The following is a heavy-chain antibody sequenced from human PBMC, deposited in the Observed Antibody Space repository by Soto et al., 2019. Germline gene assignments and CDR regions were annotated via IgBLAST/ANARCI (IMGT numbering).Heavy chain of an antibody. Sequence: EVQLLESGGGLAQPGGSLRLSCAASAFTFSSYAMSWVRQAPGKGLEWVSAVSGSGDSTYYADSVKGRVTISRDNSKNTPYLQMNSLRAEDTAVYYCAKGRASDCPGCTQDYWGQGTLVTVSS. CDR1: AFTFSSYA. CDR2: VSGSGDST. V-gene: IGHV3-23*01. J-gene: IGHJ4*02. CDR3: AKGRASDCPGCTQDY. D-gene: IGHD2-21*02.